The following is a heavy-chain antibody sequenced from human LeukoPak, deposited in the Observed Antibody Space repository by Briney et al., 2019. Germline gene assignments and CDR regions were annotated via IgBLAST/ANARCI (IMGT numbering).Heavy chain of an antibody. CDR3: ARGPRITPVRGGQWYYYMDV. J-gene: IGHJ6*03. CDR2: ISGYNDNT. CDR1: GYTFTSNG. Sequence: GASVKVSCKASGYTFTSNGISWVRQVPGQGLEWMGWISGYNDNTNYAQKLQGRVTMTTDTSTSTAYMELRSLRSDDTAVYYCARGPRITPVRGGQWYYYMDVWGKGTTVTISS. D-gene: IGHD3-10*01. V-gene: IGHV1-18*01.